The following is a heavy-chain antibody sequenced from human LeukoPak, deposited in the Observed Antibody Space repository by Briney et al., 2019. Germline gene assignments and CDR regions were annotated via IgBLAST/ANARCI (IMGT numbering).Heavy chain of an antibody. Sequence: SETLSLICSVSDGSISRYYLSWVRQFPGKGLEWTGYVHYTGKTNYNPSLTGRVTISVDASNTQISLRLNSVTAADTAVYYCARSMLGAIWGQGALVTVSS. CDR2: VHYTGKT. V-gene: IGHV4-59*01. CDR1: DGSISRYY. CDR3: ARSMLGAI. D-gene: IGHD2-8*01. J-gene: IGHJ4*02.